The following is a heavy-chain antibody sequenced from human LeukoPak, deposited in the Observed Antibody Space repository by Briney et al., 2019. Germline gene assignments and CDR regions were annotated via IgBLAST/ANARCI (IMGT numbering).Heavy chain of an antibody. V-gene: IGHV4-39*01. CDR1: GGSIRSSNY. CDR3: ASREMATISLFY. D-gene: IGHD5-24*01. Sequence: SETLSLTCTVSGGSIRSSNYWGWIRQPPGKGLEWIGSIYYSGSTYYNPSLKSRVAISVDTSKNQFSLKLSSVTAADTATHYCASREMATISLFYWGQGTLVTVSS. CDR2: IYYSGST. J-gene: IGHJ4*02.